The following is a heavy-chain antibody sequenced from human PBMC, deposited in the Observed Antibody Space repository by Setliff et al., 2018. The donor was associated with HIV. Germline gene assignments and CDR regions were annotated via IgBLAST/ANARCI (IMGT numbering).Heavy chain of an antibody. D-gene: IGHD2-2*01. V-gene: IGHV4-59*01. J-gene: IGHJ6*03. CDR3: ASTESGFCSSCSCFRYMGV. CDR1: GGSLSSYY. CDR2: IHHSGTT. Sequence: PSETLSLTCSVFGGSLSSYYWSWIRQPPGKGLEWIGYIHHSGTTNYNPSLKSRVTMSVDTVKKEFSLRLSSVTAAETAVYYCASTESGFCSSCSCFRYMGVWGKGSTVTV.